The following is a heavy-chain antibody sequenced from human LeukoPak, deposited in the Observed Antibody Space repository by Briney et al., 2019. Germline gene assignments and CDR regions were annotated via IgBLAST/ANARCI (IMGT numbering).Heavy chain of an antibody. D-gene: IGHD6-13*01. CDR3: AKDVKYGSSWYLDY. Sequence: GGSLRLSCAASGFTFSSYAMSWVRQAPGKGLEWVSAISGSGGSTYYADSVKGRFTISRDNSKNTLYLQMNSLRAEDTAVYYCAKDVKYGSSWYLDYWGQGTLVTVSS. CDR1: GFTFSSYA. V-gene: IGHV3-23*01. CDR2: ISGSGGST. J-gene: IGHJ4*02.